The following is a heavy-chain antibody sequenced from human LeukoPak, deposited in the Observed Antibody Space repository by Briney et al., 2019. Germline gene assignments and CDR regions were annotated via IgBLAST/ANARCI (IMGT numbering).Heavy chain of an antibody. D-gene: IGHD3-22*01. V-gene: IGHV1-69*02. CDR2: IIPILGIA. CDR3: ASPAGYYYDSSGPPYAFDI. CDR1: GGTFSSYT. J-gene: IGHJ3*02. Sequence: SVKVSCKASGGTFSSYTISWVRQAPGQGLEWMGRIIPILGIANYAQKFQDRVTITADKSTSTAYMELSSLRSEDTAVYYCASPAGYYYDSSGPPYAFDIWGQGTMVTVSS.